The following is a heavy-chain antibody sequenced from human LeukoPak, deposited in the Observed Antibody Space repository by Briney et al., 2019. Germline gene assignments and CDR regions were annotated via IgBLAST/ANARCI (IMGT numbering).Heavy chain of an antibody. CDR1: GYTFTTYG. Sequence: GASVKVSCKTSGYTFTTYGISWVRQAPGQGLEWMGWISTYNGDTNYAQKLQGRVTMTADTSTSTTYMELRSLRSEGTAVYYCARVASTVTTLRFDYWGQGTLVTVSS. CDR2: ISTYNGDT. D-gene: IGHD4-17*01. CDR3: ARVASTVTTLRFDY. V-gene: IGHV1-18*01. J-gene: IGHJ4*02.